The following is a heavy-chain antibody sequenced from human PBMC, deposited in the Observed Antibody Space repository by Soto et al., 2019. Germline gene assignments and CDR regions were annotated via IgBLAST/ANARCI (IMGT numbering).Heavy chain of an antibody. Sequence: SETLSLTCTVSGGSVSSGSYYWSWIRQPPGKGLEWIGYIYYSGSTNYNPSLKSRVTISVDTSKNQFSLKLSSMTAADTAVYYCASRLGPGGYEEYSYYYYGMDVWGQGTTVTVSS. V-gene: IGHV4-61*01. CDR2: IYYSGST. CDR1: GGSVSSGSYY. D-gene: IGHD5-12*01. CDR3: ASRLGPGGYEEYSYYYYGMDV. J-gene: IGHJ6*02.